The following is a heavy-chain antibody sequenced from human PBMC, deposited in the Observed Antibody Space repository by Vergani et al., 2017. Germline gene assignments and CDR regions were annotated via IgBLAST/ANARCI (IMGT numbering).Heavy chain of an antibody. D-gene: IGHD3-10*01. Sequence: EVQLVQSGAEVKKPGDSLTISCKGSGYSFTSYWIGWVRQMPGKGLEWMGIIYPGDSDTRYSPSFQGQVTISADKSISTAYLQWSSLKASDTAMYYCARRGPMVRGVIGDYYGMDVWGQGTTVTVSS. CDR3: ARRGPMVRGVIGDYYGMDV. CDR1: GYSFTSYW. V-gene: IGHV5-51*01. CDR2: IYPGDSDT. J-gene: IGHJ6*02.